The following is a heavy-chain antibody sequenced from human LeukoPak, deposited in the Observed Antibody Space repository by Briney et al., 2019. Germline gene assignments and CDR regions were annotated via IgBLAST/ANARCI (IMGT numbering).Heavy chain of an antibody. CDR3: ARRPHGVYCSSTSCYAGAFDI. V-gene: IGHV4-59*08. Sequence: SETLSLTCTVSGGSISRYYWSWIRQPPGKGLEWIGYIYYSGSTNYNPSLKSRVTISVDTSKNQFSLKLSSVTAADTAVYYCARRPHGVYCSSTSCYAGAFDIWGQGTMVTVSS. J-gene: IGHJ3*02. CDR2: IYYSGST. D-gene: IGHD2-2*01. CDR1: GGSISRYY.